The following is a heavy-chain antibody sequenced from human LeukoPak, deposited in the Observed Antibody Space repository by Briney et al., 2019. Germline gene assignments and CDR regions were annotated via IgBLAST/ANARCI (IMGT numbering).Heavy chain of an antibody. D-gene: IGHD3-16*02. Sequence: GGSLRLSCAASGFTVSSNYMSWVRQAPGKGLEWVSVIYSGGSTYYADSVKGRFTISSDNSKNTLYLQMNSLRAEDTAVYYCARGEYDYVWGSYRFYYFDYWGQGTLVTVSS. CDR2: IYSGGST. J-gene: IGHJ4*02. V-gene: IGHV3-66*01. CDR1: GFTVSSNY. CDR3: ARGEYDYVWGSYRFYYFDY.